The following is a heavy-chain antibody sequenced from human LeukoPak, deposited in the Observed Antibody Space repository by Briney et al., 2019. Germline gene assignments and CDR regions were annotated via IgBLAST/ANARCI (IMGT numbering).Heavy chain of an antibody. V-gene: IGHV1-69*01. D-gene: IGHD2-15*01. Sequence: SVKVSCKASGGTFSSYAISWVRQAPGQGLEWMGGIIPIFGTANYAQKFQGRVTITADESTSTAYMELSSLRSEDTAVYHCAGLGYCSGGSCYLPDYWGQGTLVTVSS. J-gene: IGHJ4*02. CDR2: IIPIFGTA. CDR1: GGTFSSYA. CDR3: AGLGYCSGGSCYLPDY.